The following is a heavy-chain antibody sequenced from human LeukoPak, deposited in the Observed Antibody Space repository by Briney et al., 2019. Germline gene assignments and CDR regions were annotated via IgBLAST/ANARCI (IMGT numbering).Heavy chain of an antibody. CDR1: GFTFGDYA. CDR3: TRDMGLLTYYYGSGSYY. J-gene: IGHJ4*02. Sequence: GGSLRLSCTASGFTFGDYAMSWVRQAPGKGLEWVGFSRSKAYGGTTEYAASVKGRFTISRDDSKSIAYLQMNSLKTEDTAVYYCTRDMGLLTYYYGSGSYYWGQGTLVTVSS. D-gene: IGHD3-10*01. V-gene: IGHV3-49*04. CDR2: SRSKAYGGTT.